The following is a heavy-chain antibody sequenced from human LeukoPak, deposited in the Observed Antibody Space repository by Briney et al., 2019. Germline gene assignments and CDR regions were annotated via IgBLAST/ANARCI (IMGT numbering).Heavy chain of an antibody. Sequence: GGSLRLSCAASGFTFSDYGIHWVRQAPGKGLDWVAFIRYEGSSKYYGDSVKGRLTISRDSPKNTVFLQMNSLRGEDTAVYYCAKDRGDYYYMDVWGKGTTVTVSS. CDR1: GFTFSDYG. CDR3: AKDRGDYYYMDV. D-gene: IGHD1-26*01. CDR2: IRYEGSSK. J-gene: IGHJ6*03. V-gene: IGHV3-30*02.